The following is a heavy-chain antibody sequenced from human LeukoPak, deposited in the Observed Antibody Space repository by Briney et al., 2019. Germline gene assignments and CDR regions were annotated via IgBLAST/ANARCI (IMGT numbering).Heavy chain of an antibody. Sequence: PGGSLRLSCVASGFTFSSYWMHWVCQAPGKGLEWVSTIYSGGTTYYADSVMGRFTISSHNSRNTLYLQMNSRRAEDTAVYYCARVDTVMAYYFDLWGQGTLVTVSS. V-gene: IGHV3-53*04. D-gene: IGHD5-18*01. CDR3: ARVDTVMAYYFDL. CDR2: IYSGGTT. CDR1: GFTFSSYW. J-gene: IGHJ4*02.